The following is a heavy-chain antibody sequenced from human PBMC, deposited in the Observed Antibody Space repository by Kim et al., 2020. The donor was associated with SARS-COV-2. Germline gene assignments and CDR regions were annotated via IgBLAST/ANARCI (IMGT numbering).Heavy chain of an antibody. Sequence: SETLSLTCTVSGGSISSSSYYWGWIRQPPGKGLEWIGSIYYSGSTYYNPSLKSRVTISVDTSKNQFSLKLSSVTAADTAVYYCASETTVTENWFDPWGQGTLVTVSS. CDR3: ASETTVTENWFDP. D-gene: IGHD4-17*01. V-gene: IGHV4-39*07. CDR2: IYYSGST. J-gene: IGHJ5*02. CDR1: GGSISSSSYY.